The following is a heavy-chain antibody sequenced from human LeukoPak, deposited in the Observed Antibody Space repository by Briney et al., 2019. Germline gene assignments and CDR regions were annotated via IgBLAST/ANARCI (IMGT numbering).Heavy chain of an antibody. CDR1: GFSFRYYG. V-gene: IGHV3-30*02. D-gene: IGHD1-14*01. CDR2: IVNVGSDK. Sequence: GGSLRLSCAASGFSFRYYGVHWVRQAPGKGLDWVAFIVNVGSDKYYADSVKGRFTISRDNSKNTLYLQMNSLRAEDTAVYYCATDNNVNPNWFDPWGQGTLVTVSS. J-gene: IGHJ5*02. CDR3: ATDNNVNPNWFDP.